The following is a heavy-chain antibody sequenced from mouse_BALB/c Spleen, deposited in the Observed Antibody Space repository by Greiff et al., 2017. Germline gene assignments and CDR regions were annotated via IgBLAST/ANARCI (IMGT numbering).Heavy chain of an antibody. D-gene: IGHD2-4*01. J-gene: IGHJ4*01. CDR2: ISYSGST. CDR3: ARYYDYDEGAMDY. CDR1: GYSITSDYA. V-gene: IGHV3-2*02. Sequence: VQLQQSGPGLVKPSQSLSLTCTVTGYSITSDYAWNWIRQFPGNKLEWMGYISYSGSTSYNPSLKSRISITRDTSKNQFFLQLNSVTTEDTATYYCARYYDYDEGAMDYWGQGTSVTVSS.